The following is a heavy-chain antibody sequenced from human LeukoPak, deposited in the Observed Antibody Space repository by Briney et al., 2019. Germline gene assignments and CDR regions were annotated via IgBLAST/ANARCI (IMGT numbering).Heavy chain of an antibody. CDR3: AGSIAAAGSFDY. J-gene: IGHJ4*02. CDR1: GGSFSGYY. Sequence: SETLSLTCAVYGGSFSGYYWSWIRQTPGKGLEWIGEINHSGSTRYNPSLTSRVTISLDTSKNQFSLKLSSVTAADTAVYYCAGSIAAAGSFDYWGQGTLVTVSS. D-gene: IGHD6-13*01. CDR2: INHSGST. V-gene: IGHV4-34*01.